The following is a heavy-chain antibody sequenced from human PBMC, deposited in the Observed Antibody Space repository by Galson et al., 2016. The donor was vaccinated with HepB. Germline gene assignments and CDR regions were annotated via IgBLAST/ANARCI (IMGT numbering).Heavy chain of an antibody. CDR3: AREGASCSGGSRFLREFDY. Sequence: SVKVSCKASGYTFGSYAIHWVRQAPGQRLEWMGWINGGNGYSKYSQMFQDRVTITRDTSASTAYMELSSLRSEDTAVYYCAREGASCSGGSRFLREFDYWGQGTLVTVSS. J-gene: IGHJ4*02. CDR1: GYTFGSYA. V-gene: IGHV1-3*01. D-gene: IGHD2-15*01. CDR2: INGGNGYS.